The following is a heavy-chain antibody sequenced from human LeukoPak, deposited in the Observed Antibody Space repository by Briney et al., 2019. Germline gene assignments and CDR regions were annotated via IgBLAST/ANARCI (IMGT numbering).Heavy chain of an antibody. CDR2: ISGSGGST. Sequence: GGSLRLSRAASGFTFSSYSMNWVRQAPGKGLEWVSAISGSGGSTYYADSVKGRFTISRDNSKNTLYLQMNSLRAEDTAVYYCAKLGTMIVVDSILWYWGQGTLVTVSS. CDR3: AKLGTMIVVDSILWY. V-gene: IGHV3-23*01. D-gene: IGHD3-22*01. J-gene: IGHJ4*02. CDR1: GFTFSSYS.